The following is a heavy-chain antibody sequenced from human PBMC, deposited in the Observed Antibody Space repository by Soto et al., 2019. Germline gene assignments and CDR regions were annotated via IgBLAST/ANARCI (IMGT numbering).Heavy chain of an antibody. CDR3: VGALTYEVPYYYYGMDV. Sequence: PGGSLRLSCAASGFSFSTYLMSWVRQAPGKGLEWVANIKQGGNEKSYVDSVKGRFTISRDNDKKSLYLQMDSLRVEDTAVYYCVGALTYEVPYYYYGMDVWGQGTTVTVSS. D-gene: IGHD3-16*01. CDR1: GFSFSTYL. J-gene: IGHJ6*02. V-gene: IGHV3-7*01. CDR2: IKQGGNEK.